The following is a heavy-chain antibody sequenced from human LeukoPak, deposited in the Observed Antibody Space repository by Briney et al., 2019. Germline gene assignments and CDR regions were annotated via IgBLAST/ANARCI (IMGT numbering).Heavy chain of an antibody. J-gene: IGHJ4*02. CDR1: GFTFSSYW. D-gene: IGHD1-26*01. CDR2: INGDGSSR. Sequence: GGSLRLSCAASGFTFSSYWMHWVRQPLGKGLVWVSRINGDGSSRIYADSVKGRFTISRDNAKNMVYLQMTSLRAEDTAVYYCARDQAVGSTRDSWGQGTLVTVSS. CDR3: ARDQAVGSTRDS. V-gene: IGHV3-74*01.